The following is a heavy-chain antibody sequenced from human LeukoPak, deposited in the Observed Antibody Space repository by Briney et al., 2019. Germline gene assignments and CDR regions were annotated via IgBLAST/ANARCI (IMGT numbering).Heavy chain of an antibody. D-gene: IGHD6-13*01. Sequence: PGGSLRLSCAASGFTFSSYAMSWVRQAPGKGLEWVSAISGSGGSTYYADSVKGRFTISRDKSKNTLYLQMNSLRAEDTAVYYCAKRGYSSSWSNFDYWGQGTLVTVSS. V-gene: IGHV3-23*01. CDR2: ISGSGGST. CDR3: AKRGYSSSWSNFDY. J-gene: IGHJ4*02. CDR1: GFTFSSYA.